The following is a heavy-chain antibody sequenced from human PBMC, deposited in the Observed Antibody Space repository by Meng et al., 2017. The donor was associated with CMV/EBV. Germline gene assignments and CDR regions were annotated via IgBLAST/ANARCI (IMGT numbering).Heavy chain of an antibody. CDR2: IRYDGSVE. CDR1: GFTFNNYG. Sequence: GESLKISCAASGFTFNNYGMHWVRQAPGKGLEWVAFIRYDGSVEYHADSVKDRFTISRDKGKSTLFLQMNSLRPEDTAVYYCAKETVDVDSGMDVWGQGATVTVSS. V-gene: IGHV3-30*02. J-gene: IGHJ6*02. CDR3: AKETVDVDSGMDV. D-gene: IGHD5-12*01.